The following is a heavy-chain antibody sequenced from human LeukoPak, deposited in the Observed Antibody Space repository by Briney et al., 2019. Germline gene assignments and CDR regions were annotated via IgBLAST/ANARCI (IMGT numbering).Heavy chain of an antibody. Sequence: PSETLSLTCAVSGYSISSGYYWGWIRPPPGKGLEWIGSIHHSGHIYYNPSLKSRVTISVDTSKNQFSLKLSSVTAADTAVYYCARRFGELSWFDPWGQGTLVTVSS. CDR3: ARRFGELSWFDP. J-gene: IGHJ5*02. D-gene: IGHD3-10*01. V-gene: IGHV4-38-2*01. CDR2: IHHSGHI. CDR1: GYSISSGYY.